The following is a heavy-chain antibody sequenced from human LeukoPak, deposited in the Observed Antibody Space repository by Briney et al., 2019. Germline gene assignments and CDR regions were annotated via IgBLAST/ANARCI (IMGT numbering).Heavy chain of an antibody. CDR1: GGSISTYY. D-gene: IGHD3-22*01. CDR2: IYYSGST. J-gene: IGHJ4*02. V-gene: IGHV4-59*01. Sequence: SETLSLTCTVSGGSISTYYWSWIRQPPGKGLEWIGYIYYSGSTNYNPSLKSRVTISIDTSKNQFSLKLSSVTAADTAVYYCARGNWEVITPDYWGQGTLVTVS. CDR3: ARGNWEVITPDY.